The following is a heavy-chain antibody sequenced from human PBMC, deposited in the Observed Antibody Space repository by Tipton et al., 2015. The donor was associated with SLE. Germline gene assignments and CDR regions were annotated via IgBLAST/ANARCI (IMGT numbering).Heavy chain of an antibody. V-gene: IGHV4-59*11. CDR2: ISDSGIT. CDR1: GASISSHY. CDR3: ARVLGSRYCTNGVCTSPYYFYYYMDA. Sequence: LRLSCSVSGASISSHYWTWIRQPPGKGLEWIGYISDSGITNYNPSLKSRVAISIDTSKNQFSLNLSSVTAADTALYYCARVLGSRYCTNGVCTSPYYFYYYMDAWGRGTSVTVSS. D-gene: IGHD2-8*01. J-gene: IGHJ6*03.